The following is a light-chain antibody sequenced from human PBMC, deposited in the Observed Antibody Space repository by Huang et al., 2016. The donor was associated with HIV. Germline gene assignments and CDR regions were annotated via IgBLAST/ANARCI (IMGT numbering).Light chain of an antibody. CDR3: QQTYITPLT. Sequence: DIQMTQSPSSLSASVGVRVTITCRASQSISSYLNWYQQKPGTAPKVLIYAATSLQSGVPSRFSCSGAGTDFTLTINHLQPEDSATYYCQQTYITPLTFGQGTKLEIK. V-gene: IGKV1-39*01. CDR1: QSISSY. J-gene: IGKJ2*01. CDR2: AAT.